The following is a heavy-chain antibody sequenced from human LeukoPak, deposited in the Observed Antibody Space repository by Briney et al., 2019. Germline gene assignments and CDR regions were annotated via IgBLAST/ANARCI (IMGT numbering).Heavy chain of an antibody. CDR3: VKDHFNSSSWSPFDH. CDR2: IRYDGSDK. CDR1: GFTFYSHG. J-gene: IGHJ4*02. D-gene: IGHD6-13*01. Sequence: GGSLRLSCATSGFTFYSHGMHWVCQAPGKGLEWVTFIRYDGSDKYYVDSVKGRFTVSRDNSKNTLYLQLTSLTTEDTALYYRVKDHFNSSSWSPFDHWGQGTLVTVSS. V-gene: IGHV3-30*02.